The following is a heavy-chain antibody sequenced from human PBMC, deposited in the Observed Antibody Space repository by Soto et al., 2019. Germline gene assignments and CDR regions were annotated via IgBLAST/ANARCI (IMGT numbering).Heavy chain of an antibody. V-gene: IGHV1-46*01. Sequence: ASVKVSCKASGYTFTIYYMHWVRQAPGQGLEWMGIINPSGGSTSYAQMFQGRVTMTRDTSASTVYMELSSLRSEDTAIYYCARSRDRFDYWGQGTLVTVSS. CDR3: ARSRDRFDY. CDR1: GYTFTIYY. CDR2: INPSGGST. J-gene: IGHJ4*02.